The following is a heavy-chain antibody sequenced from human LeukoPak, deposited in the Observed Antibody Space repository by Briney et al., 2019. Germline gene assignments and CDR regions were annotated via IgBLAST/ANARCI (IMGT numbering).Heavy chain of an antibody. CDR3: ARDLPRSGLLWFGESNSPFDY. D-gene: IGHD3-10*01. Sequence: ASVKVSCKASGYTFTSYGISWVRQAPGQGLEWMGRISAYNGNTNYAQKLQGRVTMTTDTSTSTAYMELRSLRSDGTAVYYCARDLPRSGLLWFGESNSPFDYWGQGTLVTVSS. V-gene: IGHV1-18*01. CDR1: GYTFTSYG. J-gene: IGHJ4*02. CDR2: ISAYNGNT.